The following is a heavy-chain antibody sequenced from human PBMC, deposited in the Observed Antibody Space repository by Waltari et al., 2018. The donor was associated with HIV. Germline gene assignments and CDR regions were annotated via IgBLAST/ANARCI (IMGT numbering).Heavy chain of an antibody. CDR3: ARGADYYDSSGYYYAWFDP. Sequence: QVQLQQWGAGLLKPSATLSLTCAVYGGSFSGYYWSWIRQPPGKGLEWIGEINHSGSTNYNPSLKSRVTISVDTSKNQFSLKLSSVTAADTAVYYCARGADYYDSSGYYYAWFDPWGQGTLVTVSS. CDR1: GGSFSGYY. CDR2: INHSGST. V-gene: IGHV4-34*01. J-gene: IGHJ5*02. D-gene: IGHD3-22*01.